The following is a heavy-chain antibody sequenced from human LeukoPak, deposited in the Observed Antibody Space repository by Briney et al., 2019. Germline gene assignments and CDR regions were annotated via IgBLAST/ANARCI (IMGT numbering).Heavy chain of an antibody. CDR1: GVSISSFY. CDR2: IYNSGST. J-gene: IGHJ6*02. D-gene: IGHD1-26*01. CDR3: ARDLYSGYGMDV. Sequence: SETLSLTCTVSGVSISSFYWSWIRQPPGKGLEWIGYIYNSGSTKYNPSLMSRVTISVDTSKNQFSLNLSSVTAADTAVYYCARDLYSGYGMDVWGQGTTVTVSS. V-gene: IGHV4-59*01.